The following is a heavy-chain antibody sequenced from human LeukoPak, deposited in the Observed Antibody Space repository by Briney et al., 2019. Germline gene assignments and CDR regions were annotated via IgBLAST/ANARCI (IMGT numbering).Heavy chain of an antibody. J-gene: IGHJ4*02. CDR1: GFTFSNYD. CDR3: AKDDRGNEAPFDY. V-gene: IGHV3-30*18. CDR2: ISYDGTNK. Sequence: GRFLRLSCAASGFTFSNYDMHWVRQAPGKGLEWVAVISYDGTNKYYADSVKGRFTISRDNSKNTLHLQMNSLRAEDTAVYYCAKDDRGNEAPFDYWGQGTLVTVSS.